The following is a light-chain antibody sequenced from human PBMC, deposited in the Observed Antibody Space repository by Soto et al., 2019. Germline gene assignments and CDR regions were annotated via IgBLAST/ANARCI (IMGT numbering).Light chain of an antibody. J-gene: IGKJ1*01. Sequence: DIQMTQSPSTLSASVGDRVTITCRASQTISSWLAWYQQKPGKAPKLLIFDASSLESGVPSRFSGGGSGTEFTLTISSLQPDGFATYYCQQYQTYPWTFGQGTKVDIK. V-gene: IGKV1-5*01. CDR2: DAS. CDR3: QQYQTYPWT. CDR1: QTISSW.